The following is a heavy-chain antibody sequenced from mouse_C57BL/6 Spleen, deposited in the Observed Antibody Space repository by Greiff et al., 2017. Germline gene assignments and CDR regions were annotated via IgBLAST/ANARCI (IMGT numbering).Heavy chain of an antibody. CDR3: ARVVDWYFDV. J-gene: IGHJ1*03. Sequence: QVHVKQSGAELVKPGASVKISCKASGYAFSSYWMNWVKQRPGKGLEWIGQIYPGDGDTNYNGKFKGKATLTADKSSSTAYMQLSSLTSEDSAVYFCARVVDWYFDVWGTGTTVTVSS. V-gene: IGHV1-80*01. CDR2: IYPGDGDT. CDR1: GYAFSSYW. D-gene: IGHD1-1*02.